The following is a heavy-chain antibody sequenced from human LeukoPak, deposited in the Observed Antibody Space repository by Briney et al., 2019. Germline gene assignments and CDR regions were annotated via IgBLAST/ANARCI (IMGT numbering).Heavy chain of an antibody. CDR1: GFTFSSYA. V-gene: IGHV3-48*01. CDR2: ISGSSNTI. CDR3: ARDQRGAMVRGVKDAFDI. Sequence: GGSLRLSCAASGFTFSSYAMSWVRQAPGKGLEWVSYISGSSNTIYYADSVKGRFTISRDNAKNSLYLQMNSLRAEDTAVYYCARDQRGAMVRGVKDAFDIWGQGTMVTVSS. J-gene: IGHJ3*02. D-gene: IGHD3-10*01.